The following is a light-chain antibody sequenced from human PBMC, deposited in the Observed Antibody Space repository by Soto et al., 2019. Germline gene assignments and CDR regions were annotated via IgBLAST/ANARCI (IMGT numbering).Light chain of an antibody. CDR2: DVS. J-gene: IGLJ3*02. CDR1: SSDVGAYIY. Sequence: QSVLTQPRSVSGSPGQSVTISCTGTSSDVGAYIYVSWYQQYPAKAPKVMIYDVSRRPSGVPDRFSGSKSGNTASLTISGLQAEDEAVYYCCSYAGNKTVVFGGGTKLTVL. V-gene: IGLV2-11*01. CDR3: CSYAGNKTVV.